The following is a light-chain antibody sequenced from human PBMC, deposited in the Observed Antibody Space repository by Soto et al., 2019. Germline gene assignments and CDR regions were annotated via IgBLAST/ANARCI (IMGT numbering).Light chain of an antibody. CDR2: DVS. V-gene: IGLV2-14*01. Sequence: QSALTQPASVSGSPGQSISISCTGTSSDIGGYNYVSWYQQHPGKAPKLMICDVSNRPSGVSSRFSASKSGNTASLTISGLKAADEADYYCSSYTSSSTWVFGGGTKLTVL. CDR1: SSDIGGYNY. J-gene: IGLJ3*02. CDR3: SSYTSSSTWV.